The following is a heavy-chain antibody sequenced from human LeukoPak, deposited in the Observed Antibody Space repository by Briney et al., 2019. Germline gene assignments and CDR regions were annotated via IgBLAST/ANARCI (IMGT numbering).Heavy chain of an antibody. CDR1: GFTFSYYS. CDR2: ISSDYSTI. J-gene: IGHJ3*01. Sequence: GRSLRLSCAASGFTFSYYSLHWVRQAPGKGLEWVSYISSDYSTIYYADSVKGRFTISRDNAKKSLYLQMNSLRAEDTAVYYCVATRSYGVFDFWGQGTMVTVSS. CDR3: VATRSYGVFDF. V-gene: IGHV3-48*01. D-gene: IGHD3-16*01.